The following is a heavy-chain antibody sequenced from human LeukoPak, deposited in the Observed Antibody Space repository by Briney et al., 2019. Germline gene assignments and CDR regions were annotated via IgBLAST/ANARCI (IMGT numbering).Heavy chain of an antibody. D-gene: IGHD3-3*01. V-gene: IGHV3-33*06. J-gene: IGHJ4*02. CDR3: AKVLSGYPYYFDY. CDR2: IWYDGSNK. CDR1: GLTFKSYG. Sequence: GTSLRLSCAASGLTFKSYGMHWVRQAPGKGLEWVAVIWYDGSNKYYADSVKGRFTISRDNSKNTLYLQMNSLRAEDTAVYYCAKVLSGYPYYFDYWGQGTLVTVSS.